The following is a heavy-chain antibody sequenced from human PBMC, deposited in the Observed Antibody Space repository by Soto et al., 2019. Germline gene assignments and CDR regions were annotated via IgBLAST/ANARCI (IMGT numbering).Heavy chain of an antibody. J-gene: IGHJ6*02. CDR3: ASQQLVHYYYGMDG. V-gene: IGHV4-39*01. CDR2: IYYSVST. Sequence: SETLSLTCTVSGASISTSSYYWGWSRQPPGKGLEWIGGIYYSVSTYYNPSLKSRVTISVDTSKNQFSLKLSSVTAADTAVYYCASQQLVHYYYGMDGWGQGTTVT. D-gene: IGHD6-13*01. CDR1: GASISTSSYY.